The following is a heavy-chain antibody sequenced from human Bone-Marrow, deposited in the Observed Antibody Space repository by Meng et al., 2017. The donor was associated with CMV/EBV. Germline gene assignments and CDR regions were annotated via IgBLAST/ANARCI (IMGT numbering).Heavy chain of an antibody. CDR3: AKPTPYCSSTSCWSDY. V-gene: IGHV3-23*03. Sequence: GFTFSRYAMTGVRQAQGKGLDWVSVVSSGSINTYYADSVKGRFTVSRDNSKNTMYLQMNSLRAEDTAVYYCAKPTPYCSSTSCWSDYWGQGTLVTVSS. CDR2: VSSGSINT. D-gene: IGHD2-2*01. J-gene: IGHJ4*02. CDR1: GFTFSRYA.